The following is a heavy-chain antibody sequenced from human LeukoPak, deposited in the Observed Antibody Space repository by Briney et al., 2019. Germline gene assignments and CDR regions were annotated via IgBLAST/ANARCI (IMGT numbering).Heavy chain of an antibody. Sequence: SGTLSLTCAVSGGSISSGGYSWSWIRQPPGKGLEWIGFIYYSGSTNYNPSLKSRVTISVDTSKNQFSLKLSSVTAADTAVYYCARRDSSGFYLYWGQGTLVTVSS. CDR3: ARRDSSGFYLY. CDR2: IYYSGST. V-gene: IGHV4-61*08. J-gene: IGHJ4*02. CDR1: GGSISSGGYS. D-gene: IGHD3-22*01.